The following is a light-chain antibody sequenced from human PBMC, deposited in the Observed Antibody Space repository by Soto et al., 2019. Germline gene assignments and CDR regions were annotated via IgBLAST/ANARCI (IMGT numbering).Light chain of an antibody. J-gene: IGKJ4*01. CDR1: QSVRSNY. Sequence: EIVLTQSPGTLSLSSGERATLSCRASQSVRSNYLAWYQQKPGQAPRLLIYGASSRATGIPDRFGGSGSGTDFTLTISRLEPEEVAVYDWQQDASSPLTFGGGTKVEIK. CDR3: QQDASSPLT. V-gene: IGKV3-20*01. CDR2: GAS.